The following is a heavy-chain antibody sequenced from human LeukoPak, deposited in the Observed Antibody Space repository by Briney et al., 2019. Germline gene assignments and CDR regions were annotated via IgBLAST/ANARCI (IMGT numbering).Heavy chain of an antibody. CDR2: IYYSGNT. CDR1: GGSVSSGSYY. D-gene: IGHD5-12*01. Sequence: PSETLSLTCIVSGGSVSSGSYYWGWIRQPPGEGLKWIGYIYYSGNTKYNPSLKSRVTISVDMSKNQFSLKLSSVTAADTAVYYCARDFSGYGYFDYWGQGTLVTVSS. V-gene: IGHV4-61*01. J-gene: IGHJ4*02. CDR3: ARDFSGYGYFDY.